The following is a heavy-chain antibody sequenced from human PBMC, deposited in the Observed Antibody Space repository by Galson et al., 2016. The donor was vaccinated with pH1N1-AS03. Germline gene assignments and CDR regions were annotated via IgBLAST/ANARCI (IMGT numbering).Heavy chain of an antibody. CDR1: GFSLSTGGVH. J-gene: IGHJ4*02. Sequence: PALVKPTQTLTLTCSFPGFSLSTGGVHVAWIRQPPGKALEWLALIFWDGETRYRPSLPSRLTITKDTSKNEVVLTMTNMDPVDTATYYCARSTHVNEGLDFWGQGILVTVSS. CDR3: ARSTHVNEGLDF. CDR2: IFWDGET. D-gene: IGHD2-8*01. V-gene: IGHV2-5*02.